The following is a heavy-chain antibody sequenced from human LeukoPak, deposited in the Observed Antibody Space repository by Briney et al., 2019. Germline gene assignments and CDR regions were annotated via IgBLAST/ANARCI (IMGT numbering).Heavy chain of an antibody. J-gene: IGHJ4*02. CDR3: ARARDAYDSFDN. Sequence: KSSETLSLTCTVSGDSISSYSWNWIRQPPGKGLEWIGYIYYSGTTDYNPSLKSRVTISVDTSHQFSLRLSSVTAADTAVYYRARARDAYDSFDNWGQGTLVTVSS. CDR2: IYYSGTT. V-gene: IGHV4-59*01. CDR1: GDSISSYS. D-gene: IGHD3-22*01.